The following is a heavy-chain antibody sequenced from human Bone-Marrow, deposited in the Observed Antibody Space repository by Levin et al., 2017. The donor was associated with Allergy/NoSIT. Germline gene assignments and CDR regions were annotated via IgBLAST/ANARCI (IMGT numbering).Heavy chain of an antibody. CDR2: IFYRGNT. D-gene: IGHD3-22*01. CDR1: GYSISTNNW. J-gene: IGHJ6*02. V-gene: IGHV4-28*01. CDR3: ARKAPSSSAFYE. Sequence: SETLSLTCAVSGYSISTNNWWGWIRQPPGKGLEWIGYIFYRGNTHHNPSLKSRLTMSVDTSKDQFSLNLRSVTAADTAVYYCARKAPSSSAFYEWGQGTTVTVSS.